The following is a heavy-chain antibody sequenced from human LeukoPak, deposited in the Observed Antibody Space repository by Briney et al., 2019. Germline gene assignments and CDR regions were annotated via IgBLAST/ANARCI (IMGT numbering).Heavy chain of an antibody. CDR3: ARDPSNSSGWRAFFDY. CDR1: GGTFSSYA. V-gene: IGHV1-69*04. D-gene: IGHD6-19*01. J-gene: IGHJ4*02. Sequence: ASVKVSCKASGGTFSSYAISWVRQAPGQGLEWMGRIIPILGIANYAQKLQGRVTMTTDTSTSTAYMELRSLRSDDTAVYYCARDPSNSSGWRAFFDYWGQGTLVTVSS. CDR2: IIPILGIA.